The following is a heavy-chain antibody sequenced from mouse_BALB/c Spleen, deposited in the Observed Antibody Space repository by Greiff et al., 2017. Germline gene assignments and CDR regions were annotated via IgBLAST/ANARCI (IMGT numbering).Heavy chain of an antibody. CDR3: ARGLGAWFAY. CDR1: GYSITSDYA. CDR2: ISYSGST. J-gene: IGHJ3*01. V-gene: IGHV3-2*02. Sequence: EVMLVESGPGLVKPSQSLSLTCTVTGYSITSDYAWNWIRQFPGNKLGWMGYISYSGSTSYNPSLKSRISITRDTSKNQFFLQLNSVTTEDTATYYCARGLGAWFAYWGQGTLVTVSA.